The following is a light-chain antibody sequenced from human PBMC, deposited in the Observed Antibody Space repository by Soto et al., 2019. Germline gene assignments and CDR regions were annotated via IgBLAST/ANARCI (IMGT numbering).Light chain of an antibody. V-gene: IGLV2-14*02. CDR2: EVS. CDR1: SSDVGSYNL. Sequence: QSALTQPASVSGSPGQSITISCTGTSSDVGSYNLVSWYQQHPGKAPKLMIYEVSDRPSGVSNRFSGSKSGNTASLTISGLQAEDEADYYCSSYTRSSTLVVFGGGTKLTVL. CDR3: SSYTRSSTLVV. J-gene: IGLJ2*01.